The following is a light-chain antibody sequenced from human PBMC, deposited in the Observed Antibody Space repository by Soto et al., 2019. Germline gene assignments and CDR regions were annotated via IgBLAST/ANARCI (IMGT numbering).Light chain of an antibody. V-gene: IGKV3-20*01. Sequence: EIVLTQSPGTLSLSPGERATLSCRATQSVNSRQLAWYQQKPGRAPRLLIFDASRRAAGIPDRFSGSGSGTDFTLTFSRLEPGDFAVYFCQQYGSSVFTFGPGTTVDIK. CDR3: QQYGSSVFT. CDR2: DAS. J-gene: IGKJ3*01. CDR1: QSVNSRQ.